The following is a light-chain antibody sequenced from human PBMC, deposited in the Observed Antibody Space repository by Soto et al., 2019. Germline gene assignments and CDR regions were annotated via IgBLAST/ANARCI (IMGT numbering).Light chain of an antibody. CDR3: YSYAGTYTGYV. Sequence: QSALTQPRSVSGSPGQSVTISCTGTSSDVGGYNFVSWYQQHPAKAPKLMIYDVSRRPSGVPDRFSGSKSGNTASLTISGLQAEDEADYYCYSYAGTYTGYVFGTGTKVTVL. V-gene: IGLV2-11*01. CDR2: DVS. J-gene: IGLJ1*01. CDR1: SSDVGGYNF.